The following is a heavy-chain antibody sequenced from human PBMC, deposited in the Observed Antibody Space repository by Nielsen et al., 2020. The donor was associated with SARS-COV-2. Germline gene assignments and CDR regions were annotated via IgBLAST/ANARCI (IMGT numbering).Heavy chain of an antibody. V-gene: IGHV3-7*01. CDR2: IKQDGSEK. CDR3: ARNRKNSSGWYNGMDV. CDR1: GFTFSRYW. D-gene: IGHD6-19*01. J-gene: IGHJ6*02. Sequence: GESLKISCAASGFTFSRYWMSWVRQAPGKGLEWVANIKQDGSEKYYVDSVKGRFTISRDNAKNSLYLQMNSLRAEDTAVYYCARNRKNSSGWYNGMDVWGQGTTVTVSS.